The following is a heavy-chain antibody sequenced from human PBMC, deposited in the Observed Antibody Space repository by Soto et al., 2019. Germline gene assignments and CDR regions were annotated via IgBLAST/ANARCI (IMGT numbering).Heavy chain of an antibody. D-gene: IGHD2-2*01. CDR1: GFTFSSYA. CDR2: ISGSGGST. Sequence: EVQLLESGGGLVQPGGSLRLSCAASGFTFSSYAMSWVRQAPGKGLEWVSAISGSGGSTYYADSVKGRFTISRDNSKNTLYLQMNSLRAEDTAVYYCAKGEYQLLFPPNYYYYMDVWGKGTTVTVSS. J-gene: IGHJ6*03. CDR3: AKGEYQLLFPPNYYYYMDV. V-gene: IGHV3-23*01.